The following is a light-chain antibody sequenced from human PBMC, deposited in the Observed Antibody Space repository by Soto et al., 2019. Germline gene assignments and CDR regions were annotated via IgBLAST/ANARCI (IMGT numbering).Light chain of an antibody. CDR2: AAS. Sequence: EIVLMQSPGTLSLSPGERATLFCRASQSMKRRYLAWYQQKPGQAPRVLIYAASNRATSIPDRFSGSGSGTDFSLTISRLEPEDFAVYYCHQYDNTPQTFGQGTKVEIK. CDR3: HQYDNTPQT. V-gene: IGKV3-20*01. J-gene: IGKJ2*01. CDR1: QSMKRRY.